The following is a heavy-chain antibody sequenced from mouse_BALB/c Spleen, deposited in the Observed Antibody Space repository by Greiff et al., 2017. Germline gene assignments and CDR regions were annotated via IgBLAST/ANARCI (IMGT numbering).Heavy chain of an antibody. CDR2: IDPENGNT. J-gene: IGHJ1*01. Sequence: VQLKQSGAELVRPGALVKLSCKASGFNIKDYYMHWVKQRPEQGLEWIGWIDPENGNTIYDPKFQGKASITADTSSNTAYLQLSSLTSEDTAVYYCARDYGSSHWYFDVWGAGTTVTVSS. V-gene: IGHV14-1*02. CDR3: ARDYGSSHWYFDV. D-gene: IGHD1-1*01. CDR1: GFNIKDYY.